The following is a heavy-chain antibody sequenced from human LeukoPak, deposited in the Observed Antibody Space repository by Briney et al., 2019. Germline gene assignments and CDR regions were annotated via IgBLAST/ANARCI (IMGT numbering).Heavy chain of an antibody. J-gene: IGHJ4*02. CDR3: ASDNSSSCREN. D-gene: IGHD6-13*01. CDR2: ISGYNGNT. Sequence: GASVKVSCKASGYTFTSYGVSWVRQAPGQGLEWMGWISGYNGNTNYAQKYRGRVTMTTDTSTSTVYMELRRLRSDDTAVYYCASDNSSSCRENWGQGTLVTVSS. CDR1: GYTFTSYG. V-gene: IGHV1-18*01.